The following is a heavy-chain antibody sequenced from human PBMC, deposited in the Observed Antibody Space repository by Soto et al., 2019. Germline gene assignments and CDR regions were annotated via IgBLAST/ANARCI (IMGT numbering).Heavy chain of an antibody. V-gene: IGHV4-34*01. D-gene: IGHD1-1*01. CDR3: SRGGDAYKAGNY. CDR2: IHHSGSI. CDR1: GGSLSGYY. Sequence: PSETLSLTCAVYGGSLSGYYWTWIRRPPGKGLEWIGEIHHSGSINYNSSLKSRVTISADTSKNQFFLKLSSVTAADTAVYYCSRGGDAYKAGNYWGQGTLVT. J-gene: IGHJ4*02.